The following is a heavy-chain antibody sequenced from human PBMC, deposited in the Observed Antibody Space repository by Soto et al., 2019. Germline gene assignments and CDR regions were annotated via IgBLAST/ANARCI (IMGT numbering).Heavy chain of an antibody. D-gene: IGHD2-15*01. Sequence: EVQLLESGGGLVQPGGSLSLSCAASGFTFSSYAMSWVRQAPGKGLEWVSAISGSGGSTYYADSVKGRFTISRDNSKNTLYLQMNSLRAEDTAVYYCAKDSPRYCSGGSCYSPFDYWGQGTLVTVSS. V-gene: IGHV3-23*01. J-gene: IGHJ4*02. CDR3: AKDSPRYCSGGSCYSPFDY. CDR1: GFTFSSYA. CDR2: ISGSGGST.